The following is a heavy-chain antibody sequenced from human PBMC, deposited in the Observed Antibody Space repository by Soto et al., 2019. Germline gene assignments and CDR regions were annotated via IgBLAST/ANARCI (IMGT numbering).Heavy chain of an antibody. D-gene: IGHD3-10*01. CDR1: GFIFNNYA. CDR3: AVLWFGEPARFDF. J-gene: IGHJ4*02. Sequence: GGSLRLSCEASGFIFNNYAMSWVRQAPGKGLEWVSDISGSGTNTYHADSVKGRFTISRDNSKNTVYLQMNSLRAEDTAVYYCAVLWFGEPARFDFRGQGSSVTGSS. CDR2: ISGSGTNT. V-gene: IGHV3-23*01.